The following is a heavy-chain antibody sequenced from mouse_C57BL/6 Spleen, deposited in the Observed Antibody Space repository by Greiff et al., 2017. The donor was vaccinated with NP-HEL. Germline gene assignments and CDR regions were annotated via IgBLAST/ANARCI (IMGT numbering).Heavy chain of an antibody. Sequence: VQLQQSGAELVKPGASVKLSCTASGFNIKDYYMHWVKQRTEQGLEWIGRIDPEDGETKYAPKFQGKATLTVDKPSSTAYMQLSSLTSEDSAVYYCASSHYYGSSYLLFDYWGQGTTLTVSS. CDR2: IDPEDGET. V-gene: IGHV14-2*01. J-gene: IGHJ2*01. CDR3: ASSHYYGSSYLLFDY. CDR1: GFNIKDYY. D-gene: IGHD1-1*01.